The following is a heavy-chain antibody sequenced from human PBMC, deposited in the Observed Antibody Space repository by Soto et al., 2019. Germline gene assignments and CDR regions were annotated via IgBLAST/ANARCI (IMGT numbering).Heavy chain of an antibody. D-gene: IGHD2-15*01. Sequence: QVQLVESGGGVVQPGRSLRLSCAASGFTFSIYGMHWVRQAPGKGLEWVAVISYDGSSKYYTDSVKGRFTISRDNSKNTLSLQINSLRAEDTDVYYCARGQSRCSSGGCSAAWFDPWGQGTLVIVSS. CDR1: GFTFSIYG. V-gene: IGHV3-30*03. CDR2: ISYDGSSK. J-gene: IGHJ5*02. CDR3: ARGQSRCSSGGCSAAWFDP.